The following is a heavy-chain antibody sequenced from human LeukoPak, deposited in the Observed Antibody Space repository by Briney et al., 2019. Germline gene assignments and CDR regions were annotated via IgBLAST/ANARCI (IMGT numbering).Heavy chain of an antibody. V-gene: IGHV3-7*01. CDR2: IKQDGSEK. D-gene: IGHD1-20*01. CDR1: GFTFSSYW. CDR3: AREYNWNPNPFIDY. Sequence: GGSLRLSCAASGFTFSSYWMSWVRQAPGKGLEWVANIKQDGSEKYYVDSVKGRFTISRDDAKNSLYLQMNSLRAEDTAVYYCAREYNWNPNPFIDYWGQGTLVTVSS. J-gene: IGHJ4*02.